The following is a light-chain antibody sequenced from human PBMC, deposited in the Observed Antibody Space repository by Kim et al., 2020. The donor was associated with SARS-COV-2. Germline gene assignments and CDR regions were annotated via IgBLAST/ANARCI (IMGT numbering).Light chain of an antibody. CDR1: SSDVGGYNY. CDR2: EVS. J-gene: IGLJ1*01. V-gene: IGLV2-8*01. CDR3: SSYAGSNINYV. Sequence: QSALTQPPSASGSPGQSVTISCTGTSSDVGGYNYVSWYQQHPGKAPKVMIYEVSKRPSGVPDRFSGSKSGNTASLTVSGLQAEDEADCYCSSYAGSNINYVFGTGTKVTVL.